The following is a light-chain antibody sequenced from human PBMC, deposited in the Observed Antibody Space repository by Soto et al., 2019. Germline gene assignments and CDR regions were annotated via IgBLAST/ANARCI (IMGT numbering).Light chain of an antibody. J-gene: IGKJ1*01. CDR1: QDISTY. Sequence: DIQMTQSPSSLSASVGDRVTIACRASQDISTYLDWYQQKPGKGPKLLISGASTLQSGAPSRFIGSGSATDFTLTINGLHAEDVATYYCQKYKSVSPWTFGQMNKVEIK. CDR2: GAS. V-gene: IGKV1-27*01. CDR3: QKYKSVSPWT.